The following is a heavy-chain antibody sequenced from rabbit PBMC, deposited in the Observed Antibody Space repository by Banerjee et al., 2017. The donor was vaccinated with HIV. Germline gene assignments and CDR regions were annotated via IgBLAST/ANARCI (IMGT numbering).Heavy chain of an antibody. D-gene: IGHD1-1*01. CDR1: GFSFSSYYY. CDR2: IATGSGST. J-gene: IGHJ4*01. Sequence: QSLEESGGDLVKPGASLTLTCTASGFSFSSYYYMCWVRQAPGKGLEWIGCIATGSGSTYYASWVNGRFTISRSTNLNTVDLKMTSLTDADTATYFCASGYSDIYFNLWGQGTLVTVS. V-gene: IGHV1S43*01. CDR3: ASGYSDIYFNL.